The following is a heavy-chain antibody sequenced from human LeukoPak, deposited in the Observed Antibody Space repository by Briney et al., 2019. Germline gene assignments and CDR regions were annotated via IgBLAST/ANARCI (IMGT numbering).Heavy chain of an antibody. CDR2: IYHSGST. CDR1: GYSISSGYY. Sequence: PSETLSLTCTVSGYSISSGYYWGWIRQPPGKGLEWIGSIYHSGSTYYNPSLKSRVTISIDTSRNQFSLKLSSVTAADTAVYYCARDSRGGGPDFDYWGQGTLVTVSS. D-gene: IGHD3-16*01. V-gene: IGHV4-38-2*02. J-gene: IGHJ4*02. CDR3: ARDSRGGGPDFDY.